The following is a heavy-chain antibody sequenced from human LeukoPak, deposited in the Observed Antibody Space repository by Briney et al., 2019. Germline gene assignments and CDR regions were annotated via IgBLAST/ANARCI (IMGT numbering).Heavy chain of an antibody. Sequence: GGSLRLSCAASGFTFSSYAMHWVRQAPGKGLERVAVISYDGSNKYYADSVKGRFTISRDNSKNTLYLQMNSLRAEDTAVYYCARDEGDILTGYCPYWGQGTLVTVSS. V-gene: IGHV3-30*04. D-gene: IGHD3-9*01. CDR3: ARDEGDILTGYCPY. J-gene: IGHJ4*02. CDR2: ISYDGSNK. CDR1: GFTFSSYA.